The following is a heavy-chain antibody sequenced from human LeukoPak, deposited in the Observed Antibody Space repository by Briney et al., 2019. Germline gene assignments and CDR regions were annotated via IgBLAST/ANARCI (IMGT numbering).Heavy chain of an antibody. V-gene: IGHV3-23*01. CDR3: AKDLVLRSASVAGTEDY. CDR2: ISGSGGST. CDR1: GFNFSSYA. D-gene: IGHD6-19*01. Sequence: GGSLRLSCAASGFNFSSYAMSWVRQAPGKGLEWVSAISGSGGSTYYADSVRGRFTISRDNSKNTLYLQMNSLRAEDTAVYYCAKDLVLRSASVAGTEDYWGQGTLVTVSS. J-gene: IGHJ4*02.